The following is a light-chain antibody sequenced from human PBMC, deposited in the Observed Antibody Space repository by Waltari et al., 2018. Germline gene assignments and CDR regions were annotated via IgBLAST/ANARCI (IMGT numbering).Light chain of an antibody. CDR2: GKN. CDR3: NSRDSSGNHFYV. CDR1: SLRSFY. V-gene: IGLV3-19*01. Sequence: SSELTQDPAVSVALGQTVRITCQGDSLRSFYASWYQQKPGQAPVLVVYGKNNRPSGIPDRFSGSNSGNTASLTSTGAQAEDEADYYCNSRDSSGNHFYVFGTGTKVSVL. J-gene: IGLJ1*01.